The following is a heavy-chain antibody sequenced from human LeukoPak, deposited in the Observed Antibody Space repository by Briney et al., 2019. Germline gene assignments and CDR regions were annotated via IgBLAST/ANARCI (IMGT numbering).Heavy chain of an antibody. CDR1: GFTVSSNN. V-gene: IGHV3-53*05. J-gene: IGHJ4*02. D-gene: IGHD1-26*01. Sequence: GGSLRLSCAASGFTVSSNNMNWVRQSPGKGLEWVSVIYSGGRTNYADSVKGRFAISRDNSNNTLYLELNSLRAEDTAIYYCARTSGREKNFDYWGRGTLVTVSS. CDR3: ARTSGREKNFDY. CDR2: IYSGGRT.